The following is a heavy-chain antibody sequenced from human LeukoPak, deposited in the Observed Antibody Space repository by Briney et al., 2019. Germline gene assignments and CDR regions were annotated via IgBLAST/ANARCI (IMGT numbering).Heavy chain of an antibody. V-gene: IGHV3-23*01. CDR3: ANRGIAAAEIDY. CDR2: ISGSGGST. Sequence: PGGSLRLSCAASGFTFSSYAMSWVRQAPGKGLEWVSAISGSGGSTYYADSVKGRFTISRDNSKNTLYLRMNSLRAEDTAVYYCANRGIAAAEIDYWGQGTLVTVSS. J-gene: IGHJ4*02. CDR1: GFTFSSYA. D-gene: IGHD6-13*01.